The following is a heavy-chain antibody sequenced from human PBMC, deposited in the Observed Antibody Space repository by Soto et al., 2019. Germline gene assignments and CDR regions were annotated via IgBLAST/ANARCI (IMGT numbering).Heavy chain of an antibody. V-gene: IGHV4-34*01. D-gene: IGHD2-15*01. CDR3: ARERLKNCRGGNCYSFTDAFDI. J-gene: IGHJ3*02. CDR1: GGSFSGYY. Sequence: PSETLSLTCAVYGGSFSGYYWSWIRQPPGKGLEWIGEINHSGSTNYNPSLKSRVTISVDTSKNQFSLKLSSVTAADTAVYYCARERLKNCRGGNCYSFTDAFDIWGQGTMVTVSS. CDR2: INHSGST.